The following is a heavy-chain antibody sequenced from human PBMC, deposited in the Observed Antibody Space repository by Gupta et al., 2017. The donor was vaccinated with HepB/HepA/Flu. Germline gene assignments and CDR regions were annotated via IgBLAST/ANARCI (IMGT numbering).Heavy chain of an antibody. CDR3: ARDLVWGPPYQYGLDV. J-gene: IGHJ6*02. D-gene: IGHD3-16*01. V-gene: IGHV3-48*03. CDR2: ISSSGARI. Sequence: EVQLLESGGALVQPGGSLRLTCAASGFSFSTSEMNWVRQPPGKGLEWVSYISSSGARIYYADSVRGRFTVSRDNAESSLYLHLDRVRSDDTAVYFCARDLVWGPPYQYGLDVWGQGTTVTVSS. CDR1: GFSFSTSE.